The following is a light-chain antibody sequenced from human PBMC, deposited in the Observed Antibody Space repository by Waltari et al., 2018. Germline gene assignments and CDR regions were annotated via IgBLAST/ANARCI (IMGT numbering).Light chain of an antibody. Sequence: EIVLTQSPANLSLSPGERATLSCRASQSVSTYLAWFQQKPGQAPRLLIYDASNRATGIPARFSGSGSGTDFTLTISGLEPEDFAVYYCQQRSRWPLTFGGGTKVEIK. CDR3: QQRSRWPLT. CDR1: QSVSTY. CDR2: DAS. V-gene: IGKV3-11*01. J-gene: IGKJ4*01.